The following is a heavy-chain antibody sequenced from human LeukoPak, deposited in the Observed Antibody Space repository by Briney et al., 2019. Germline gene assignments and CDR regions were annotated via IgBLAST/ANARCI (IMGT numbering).Heavy chain of an antibody. CDR2: IHHSGST. D-gene: IGHD3-22*01. J-gene: IGHJ4*02. CDR3: ARGEGYYYDSSGYRYYFDY. V-gene: IGHV4-4*02. CDR1: GDSISSNYW. Sequence: PSGTLSLTCAVSGDSISSNYWWTWVRQPPGKGLEWIGEIHHSGSTNYSPSLKSRVTVSVDNSRNEFSLSLSSVSAADTAVYYCARGEGYYYDSSGYRYYFDYWGQGTLVTVSS.